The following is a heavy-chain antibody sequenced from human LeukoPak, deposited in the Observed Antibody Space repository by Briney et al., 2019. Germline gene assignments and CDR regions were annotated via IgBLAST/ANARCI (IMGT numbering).Heavy chain of an antibody. CDR2: ISGSSDDI. V-gene: IGHV3-48*01. D-gene: IGHD3-10*02. CDR1: GFTFSSHR. Sequence: GGSLRLSCAASGFTFSSHRMNWVRQAPGKGREWVADISGSSDDIHYADSVTGRFTISRDNARNSVYLQMNSLRAEDTAVYYCAELGITMIGGVWGKGTTVTISS. J-gene: IGHJ6*04. CDR3: AELGITMIGGV.